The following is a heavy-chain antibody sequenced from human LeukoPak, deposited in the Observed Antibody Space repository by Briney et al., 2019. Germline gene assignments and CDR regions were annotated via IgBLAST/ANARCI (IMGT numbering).Heavy chain of an antibody. J-gene: IGHJ4*02. CDR1: GFTFSSYA. CDR2: ISPSGDNT. CDR3: AGVNPGNGGSTVY. Sequence: GGSLRHFCSTSGFTFSSYAMGWVRQAPGKGLDWVSLISPSGDNTYYTDSVKGRFTISRDNSKNTVYLQMNSLRDEDTAVYYCAGVNPGNGGSTVYWGQGTLVTVSS. V-gene: IGHV3-23*01. D-gene: IGHD2-21*02.